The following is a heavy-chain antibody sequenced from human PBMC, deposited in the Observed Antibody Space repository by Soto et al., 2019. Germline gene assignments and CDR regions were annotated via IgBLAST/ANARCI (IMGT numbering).Heavy chain of an antibody. J-gene: IGHJ4*02. Sequence: SETMSLTCTVSGDSVISGSYYRCWIRQPPGKGLECIGYIYYSGSTNYNPSLKSRVPISVDTSKTQFSLKLSSVTAADTAIYYCARLHAPIFGVVSWGFFDYRCQGALFTVS. V-gene: IGHV4-61*01. D-gene: IGHD3-3*02. CDR1: GDSVISGSYY. CDR2: IYYSGST. CDR3: ARLHAPIFGVVSWGFFDY.